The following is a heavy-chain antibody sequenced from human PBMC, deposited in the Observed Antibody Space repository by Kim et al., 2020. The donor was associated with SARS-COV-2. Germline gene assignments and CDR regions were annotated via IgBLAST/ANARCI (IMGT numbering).Heavy chain of an antibody. Sequence: GGSLRLSCAASGFTFSDYYMSWIRQAPGKGLEWVSYISSSGSTIYYADSVKGRFTISRDNAKNSLYLQMNSLRAEDTAVYYCARGRVVTPFSPTYNWFDPWGQGTLVTVSS. V-gene: IGHV3-11*01. CDR2: ISSSGSTI. CDR3: ARGRVVTPFSPTYNWFDP. CDR1: GFTFSDYY. D-gene: IGHD2-21*02. J-gene: IGHJ5*02.